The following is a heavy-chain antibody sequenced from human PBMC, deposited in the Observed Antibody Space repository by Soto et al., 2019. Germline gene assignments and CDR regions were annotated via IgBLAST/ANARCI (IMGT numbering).Heavy chain of an antibody. CDR2: VHYSGRV. Sequence: QVQLQQSGPGLVKPSQTLSLTCTVSGGSISFDHYHWTWIRQPPGKGLEWIGYVHYSGRVLYNPSLQGRVSISVDTSKNQFSLKLSSVTAADPAVYFCAREDDGGDRDYYGLDVWGQGTTVTVSS. V-gene: IGHV4-30-4*01. CDR1: GGSISFDHYH. J-gene: IGHJ6*02. CDR3: AREDDGGDRDYYGLDV. D-gene: IGHD2-21*02.